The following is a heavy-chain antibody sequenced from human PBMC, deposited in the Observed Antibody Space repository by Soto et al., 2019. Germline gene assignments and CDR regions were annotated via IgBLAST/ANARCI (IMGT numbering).Heavy chain of an antibody. CDR3: ARDAVAGLSYFDY. Sequence: SETLSLTCAVYGGSFSGYYWSWIRQPPGKGLEWIGYIYHSGSTYYNPSLKSRVTISVDTSKNQFSLKLSLKLSSVTAADTAVYYCARDAVAGLSYFDYWGQGTLVTVSS. V-gene: IGHV4-34*01. CDR2: IYHSGST. D-gene: IGHD6-19*01. J-gene: IGHJ4*02. CDR1: GGSFSGYY.